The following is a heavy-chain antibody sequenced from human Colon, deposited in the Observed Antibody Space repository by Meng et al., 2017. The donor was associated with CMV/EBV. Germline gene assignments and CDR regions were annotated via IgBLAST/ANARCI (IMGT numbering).Heavy chain of an antibody. CDR1: GFTFSSYE. D-gene: IGHD2-2*01. Sequence: GESLKISCAASGFTFSSYEMNWVRQAPGKGLEWVSYISGSGSTIYHADSVKGRFTISRDNTQSSLYLQMNSLRAEDTAVYFCARDQGYCSSSTSCYYYGMDVWGQGTAVTSP. V-gene: IGHV3-48*03. CDR2: ISGSGSTI. CDR3: ARDQGYCSSSTSCYYYGMDV. J-gene: IGHJ6*02.